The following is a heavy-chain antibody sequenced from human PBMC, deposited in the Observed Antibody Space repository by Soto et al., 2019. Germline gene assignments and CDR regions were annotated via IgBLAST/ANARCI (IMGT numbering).Heavy chain of an antibody. J-gene: IGHJ6*03. CDR3: AGGLNWNYSPYYYYYYMDV. V-gene: IGHV1-8*01. Sequence: ASVKVSCKASGYTFTSYDINWVRQATGQGLEWMGWMNPNSGNTGYAQKFQGRVTMTRNTSISTAYMELSSLRSEDTAVYYCAGGLNWNYSPYYYYYYMDVWGKGTTVTVSS. D-gene: IGHD1-7*01. CDR1: GYTFTSYD. CDR2: MNPNSGNT.